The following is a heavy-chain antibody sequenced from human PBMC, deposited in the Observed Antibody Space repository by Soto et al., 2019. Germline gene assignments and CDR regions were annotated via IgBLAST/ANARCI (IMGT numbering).Heavy chain of an antibody. Sequence: KTSETLSLTCSVSGGSINSRGYYWSWIRQYPGKGLEWIGYIYYSGSTIYNPSLKSRVTISLDTSKNQFSLNLSSVTAADTAVYYCARDMIFGVVGKFDYWGQGTLVTVSS. V-gene: IGHV4-31*03. CDR2: IYYSGST. J-gene: IGHJ4*02. D-gene: IGHD3-3*01. CDR3: ARDMIFGVVGKFDY. CDR1: GGSINSRGYY.